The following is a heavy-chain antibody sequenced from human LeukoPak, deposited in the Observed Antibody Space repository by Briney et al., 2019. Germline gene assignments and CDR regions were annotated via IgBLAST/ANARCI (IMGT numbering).Heavy chain of an antibody. CDR3: AKDHCSSTSCSFPYYFDY. CDR1: GFTFSSYS. CDR2: ISSSSSYI. V-gene: IGHV3-21*01. D-gene: IGHD2-2*01. Sequence: GGSLRLSCAASGFTFSSYSMNWVRQAPGKGLEWVSSISSSSSYIYYADSVKGRFTISRDNAKNSLYLQMNSLRAEDTAVYYCAKDHCSSTSCSFPYYFDYWGQGTLVTVSS. J-gene: IGHJ4*02.